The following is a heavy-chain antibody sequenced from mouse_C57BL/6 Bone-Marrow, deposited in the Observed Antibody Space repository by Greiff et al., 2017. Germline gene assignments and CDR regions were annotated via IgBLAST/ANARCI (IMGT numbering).Heavy chain of an antibody. J-gene: IGHJ4*01. CDR2: IYPRSGNT. V-gene: IGHV1-81*01. CDR1: GYTFTSYG. Sequence: VQLQESGAELARPGASVKLSCKASGYTFTSYGISWVKQRTGQGLGWIGEIYPRSGNTYSNEKFKGKATLTADKSSSTAYMALRSLTSEVSAVYFCARLLFRLWGAMDYWGQGTSVTGAS. D-gene: IGHD6-5*01. CDR3: ARLLFRLWGAMDY.